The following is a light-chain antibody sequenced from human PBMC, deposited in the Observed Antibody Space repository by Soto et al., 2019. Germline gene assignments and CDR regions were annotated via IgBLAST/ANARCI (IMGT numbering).Light chain of an antibody. CDR1: QSVSSSY. CDR2: GAS. J-gene: IGKJ5*01. Sequence: EIVLTQPPGTLSLSPGERATLSCRASQSVSSSYLTWYQQKPGQAPRLLIYGASSRATGIPDRFSGSGSGTDFTLTISRLEPEAFAVYYCQQYASSPPITFGQGTRLEIK. V-gene: IGKV3-20*01. CDR3: QQYASSPPIT.